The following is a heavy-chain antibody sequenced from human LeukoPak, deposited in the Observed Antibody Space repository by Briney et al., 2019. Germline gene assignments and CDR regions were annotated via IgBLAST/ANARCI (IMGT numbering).Heavy chain of an antibody. CDR2: ISSSSSYI. CDR1: GFTFSSYS. V-gene: IGHV3-21*01. CDR3: ARDLEFYYYDSSGYLEPSPY. Sequence: GGSLRLSCAASGFTFSSYSMNWVRQAPGKGLEWVSSISSSSSYIYYADSVKGRFTISRDNAKNSLYLQMNSLRAEDTAVYYCARDLEFYYYDSSGYLEPSPYWGQGTLVTVSS. D-gene: IGHD3-22*01. J-gene: IGHJ4*02.